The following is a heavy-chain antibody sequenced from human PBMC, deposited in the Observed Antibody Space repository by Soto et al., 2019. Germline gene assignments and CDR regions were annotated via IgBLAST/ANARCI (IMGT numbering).Heavy chain of an antibody. J-gene: IGHJ4*02. CDR3: ARQRGYSYGGFDY. CDR1: GFTFSSYA. D-gene: IGHD5-18*01. CDR2: ISYDGSNK. V-gene: IGHV3-30-3*01. Sequence: QVQLVESGGGVVQPGRSLRISCAASGFTFSSYAMHWVRPAPGKGREWVAVISYDGSNKYYADSVKGRFTISRDNSKNTLYLQMNSRRAEDTAVYYCARQRGYSYGGFDYWGQGTLVTVSS.